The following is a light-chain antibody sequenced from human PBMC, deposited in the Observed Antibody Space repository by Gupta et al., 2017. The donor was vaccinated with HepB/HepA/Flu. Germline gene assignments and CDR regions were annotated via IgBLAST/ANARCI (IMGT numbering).Light chain of an antibody. V-gene: IGKV1-27*01. CDR1: PGISSY. CDR3: QKYNSAPPT. Sequence: ASVGDRVPITCRASPGISSYLAWYQQKPGKVPKLLIYAASTLQSVGPSRVSGSGSGTDFTLTISSLQPEDVATYYCQKYNSAPPTFGGGTKVEIK. J-gene: IGKJ4*01. CDR2: AAS.